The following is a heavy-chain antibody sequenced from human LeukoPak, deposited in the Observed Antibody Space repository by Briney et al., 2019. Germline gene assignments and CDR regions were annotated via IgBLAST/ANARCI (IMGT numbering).Heavy chain of an antibody. D-gene: IGHD2-2*01. CDR3: AMSPVVPAAPFDY. V-gene: IGHV3-30*03. CDR2: ISYDGSIK. Sequence: GGSLRLSCAASGFTFSSYGLHWVRQAPGKGLEWVAVISYDGSIKYYADSVKGRFTISRDNSKNTLYLQMNSLRAEDTAVYYCAMSPVVPAAPFDYWGQGTLVTVSS. CDR1: GFTFSSYG. J-gene: IGHJ4*02.